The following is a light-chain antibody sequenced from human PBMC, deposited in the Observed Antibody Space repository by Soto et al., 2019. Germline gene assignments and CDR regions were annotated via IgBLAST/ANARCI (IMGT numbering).Light chain of an antibody. CDR1: QSVSSSY. CDR3: QQYGSSPYT. Sequence: EIVLTKSPGTLSLSPGERATLSCRASQSVSSSYLDLYQQKPGQAPRLLIYGASSSAPRIPDRFSGSGSGTDFTLTISRLEPEDFAVYYCQQYGSSPYTFGQGTKLEIK. V-gene: IGKV3-20*01. CDR2: GAS. J-gene: IGKJ2*01.